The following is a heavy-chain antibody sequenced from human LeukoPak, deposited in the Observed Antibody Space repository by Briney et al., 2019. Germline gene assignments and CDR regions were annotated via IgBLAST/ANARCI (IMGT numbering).Heavy chain of an antibody. V-gene: IGHV4-39*01. CDR2: IYYSGST. Sequence: SETLSLTCSVSGGSISSGSYYWGWIRQPPGKGLEWIGSIYYSGSTYYNPSLKSRVTISVNTSKNQFSLKLSSVTAADTAVYYCARGARITVTVVALYYFDYWGQGTLVTVSS. CDR1: GGSISSGSYY. CDR3: ARGARITVTVVALYYFDY. J-gene: IGHJ4*02. D-gene: IGHD3-22*01.